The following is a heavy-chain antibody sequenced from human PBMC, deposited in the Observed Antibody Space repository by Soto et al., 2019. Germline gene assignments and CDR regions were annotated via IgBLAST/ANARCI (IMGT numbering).Heavy chain of an antibody. D-gene: IGHD3-22*01. V-gene: IGHV4-31*03. CDR2: IYYSGST. Sequence: QVQLQESGPGLVKPSQTLSLTCTVSGGSISSGGYYWSWIRQHPGKGLELIGYIYYSGSTYYNPSLKSRVNISVDTSKNQFSLKLSSVTAADTAVYYCASGYYSYNYYYGMDVWGQGTTVTVSS. CDR3: ASGYYSYNYYYGMDV. CDR1: GGSISSGGYY. J-gene: IGHJ6*02.